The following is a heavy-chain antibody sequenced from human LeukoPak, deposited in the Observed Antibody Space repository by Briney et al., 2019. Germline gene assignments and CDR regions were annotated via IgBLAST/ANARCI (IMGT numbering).Heavy chain of an antibody. Sequence: GGSLRLSCAASGFSVSSNYMSWVRQAPGKGLEWVSVLYSGGSAYYADSVKGRFTISRDNSKNTLYLQMNGLRVEDTAVYYCARTVVITSTADYFDHWGQGTPVTVSS. D-gene: IGHD4/OR15-4a*01. CDR3: ARTVVITSTADYFDH. CDR2: LYSGGSA. CDR1: GFSVSSNY. J-gene: IGHJ4*02. V-gene: IGHV3-53*01.